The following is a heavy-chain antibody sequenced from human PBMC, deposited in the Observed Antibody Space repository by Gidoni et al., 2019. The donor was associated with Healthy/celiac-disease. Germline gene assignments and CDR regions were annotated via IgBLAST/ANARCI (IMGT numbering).Heavy chain of an antibody. CDR3: SSAYRRVYSSSWSFDY. Sequence: QVQRQESGQGLVKHSATVSLTCAVSRVSLSGGHWCSWFRNPPGKGLEWIGEIYHSGSTNYNSSLKSRVTISVDKSKNQFSLKLSSVTSADTAVYYCSSAYRRVYSSSWSFDYWGQGTLVTVSS. CDR2: IYHSGST. D-gene: IGHD6-13*01. CDR1: RVSLSGGHW. J-gene: IGHJ4*02. V-gene: IGHV4-4*02.